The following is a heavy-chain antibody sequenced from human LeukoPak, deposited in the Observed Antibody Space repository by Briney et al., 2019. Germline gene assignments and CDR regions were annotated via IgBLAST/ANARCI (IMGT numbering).Heavy chain of an antibody. J-gene: IGHJ4*02. D-gene: IGHD6-13*01. Sequence: PGGSLRLSCEASGFPFSPYWMHWVRQAPGKGLVWVSRINNDGSSTMYADSVKGRFTISRDNARNTLYLQMNSLRDDDTAVYYCARDYNSSPDYWGQGTLVAVSS. V-gene: IGHV3-74*03. CDR2: INNDGSST. CDR3: ARDYNSSPDY. CDR1: GFPFSPYW.